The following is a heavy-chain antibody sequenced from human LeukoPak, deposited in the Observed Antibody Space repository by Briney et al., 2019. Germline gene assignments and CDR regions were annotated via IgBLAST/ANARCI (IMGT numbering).Heavy chain of an antibody. CDR2: IVVGSGNT. J-gene: IGHJ4*02. CDR3: AASPHDYSYPSNYYFDY. V-gene: IGHV1-58*01. D-gene: IGHD4-11*01. Sequence: GTSVKVSCKASGFTFTSSAVQWVRQARGQRLEWIGWIVVGSGNTNYAQKFQERVTIIRDMSTSTAYMELSSLRSEDTAVYYCAASPHDYSYPSNYYFDYWGQGTLVTVSS. CDR1: GFTFTSSA.